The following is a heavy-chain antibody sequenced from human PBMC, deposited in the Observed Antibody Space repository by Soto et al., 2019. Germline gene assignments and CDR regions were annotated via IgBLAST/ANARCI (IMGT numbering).Heavy chain of an antibody. CDR3: EKGMTWQLVPRDYYYGMDV. CDR1: GFTFSDHY. CDR2: MSGSGSSE. D-gene: IGHD6-6*01. J-gene: IGHJ6*02. Sequence: GGSLRLSCAASGFTFSDHYMAWIRQAPGKGLEIVAHMSGSGSSEDYGDSIKGLFPIFRENSKNLLFLQMFFLRAEATAVYYCEKGMTWQLVPRDYYYGMDVWGQGTTVTVSS. V-gene: IGHV3-11*01.